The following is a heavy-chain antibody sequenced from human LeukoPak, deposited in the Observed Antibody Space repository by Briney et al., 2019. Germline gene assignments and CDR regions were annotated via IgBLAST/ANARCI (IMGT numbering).Heavy chain of an antibody. CDR2: IIPIFGTT. CDR1: GGTFSSYA. V-gene: IGHV1-69*05. Sequence: ASVKVSCKASGGTFSSYAISWVRQAPGQGLEWMGGIIPIFGTTNYAQKFQGRVTITTDESTSTAYMELSSLRSEDTAVYYCARGKWGNYGPVVYFQHWGQGTLVTVSS. D-gene: IGHD1-7*01. CDR3: ARGKWGNYGPVVYFQH. J-gene: IGHJ1*01.